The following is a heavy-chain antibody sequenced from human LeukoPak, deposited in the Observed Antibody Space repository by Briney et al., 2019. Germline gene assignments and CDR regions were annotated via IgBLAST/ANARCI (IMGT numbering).Heavy chain of an antibody. CDR1: GFTFKNHS. V-gene: IGHV3-48*01. CDR3: GRDSSGYRRFDF. J-gene: IGHJ4*02. D-gene: IGHD3-22*01. CDR2: SSSSGSTI. Sequence: PGKTLTLSCAASGFTFKNHSMNWGRQPPARGLERVSFSSSSGSTISYADSVKGRFTISRDNVNNSLHLLMNSVRADETAVYHCGRDSSGYRRFDFWGQGTLVTVSS.